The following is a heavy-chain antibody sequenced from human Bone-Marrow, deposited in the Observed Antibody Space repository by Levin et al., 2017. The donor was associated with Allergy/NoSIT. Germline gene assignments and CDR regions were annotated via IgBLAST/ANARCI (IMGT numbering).Heavy chain of an antibody. J-gene: IGHJ6*02. V-gene: IGHV3-30*04. CDR3: AGGYCSGGSCSSWDCCYYYGMDV. Sequence: PGESLKISCAASGFTFSSYAMHWVRQAPGKGLEWVAVISYDGSNKYYADSVKGRFTISRDNSKNTLYLQMNSLRAEDTAVYYCAGGYCSGGSCSSWDCCYYYGMDVWGQGTTVTVSS. D-gene: IGHD2-15*01. CDR1: GFTFSSYA. CDR2: ISYDGSNK.